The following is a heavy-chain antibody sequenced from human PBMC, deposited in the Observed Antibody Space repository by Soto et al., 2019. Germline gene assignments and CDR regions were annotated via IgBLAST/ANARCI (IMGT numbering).Heavy chain of an antibody. CDR2: IYYSGST. Sequence: SETLSLTCTVSGGSISSSSYYWGWIRQPPGKGLEWIGSIYYSGSTYYNPSLKSRVTISVDTSKNQFSLKLSSVTAADTAVYYCARQGRPPPYYYYGMDVWGQGTTVTVSS. V-gene: IGHV4-39*01. J-gene: IGHJ6*02. CDR1: GGSISSSSYY. CDR3: ARQGRPPPYYYYGMDV.